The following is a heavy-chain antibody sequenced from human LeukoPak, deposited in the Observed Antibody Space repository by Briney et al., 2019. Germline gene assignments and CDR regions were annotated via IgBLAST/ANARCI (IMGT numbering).Heavy chain of an antibody. J-gene: IGHJ4*02. CDR2: INYSGST. Sequence: SETLSLTCTVSGGSISSSSYYWGWIRQPPGKGLEWIGSINYSGSTYYNPSLKSRVTISVDTSKNQFSLKLSSVTAADTAIYYCARGGGRSGWADYWGQGTLVTVSS. CDR3: ARGGGRSGWADY. CDR1: GGSISSSSYY. V-gene: IGHV4-39*07. D-gene: IGHD6-19*01.